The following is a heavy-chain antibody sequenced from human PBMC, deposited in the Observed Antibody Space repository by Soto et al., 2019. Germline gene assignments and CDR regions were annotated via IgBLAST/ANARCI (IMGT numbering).Heavy chain of an antibody. CDR3: ARHHMMTSLTYFDY. J-gene: IGHJ4*02. CDR1: GGSISSSSYY. CDR2: IYYSGST. Sequence: SETLSLTCTVSGGSISSSSYYWGWIRQPPGKGLEWIGSIYYSGSTYYNPSLKSRVTISVDTSKNQFSLKLSSVTAADTAVYYCARHHMMTSLTYFDYWGQGTLVTVSS. D-gene: IGHD7-27*01. V-gene: IGHV4-39*01.